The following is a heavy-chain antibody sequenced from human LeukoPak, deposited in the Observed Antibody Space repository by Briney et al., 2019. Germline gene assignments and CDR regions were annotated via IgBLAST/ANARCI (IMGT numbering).Heavy chain of an antibody. V-gene: IGHV4-34*01. J-gene: IGHJ3*02. CDR1: GGSFSGYY. D-gene: IGHD3-10*01. Sequence: SETLSLTCAVYGGSFSGYYWSWIRQPPGKGLEWIGEINHSGSINYNPSLKSRVTISVDTSKNRFSLKLSSVTAADTAVYYCALHPIYYGSGSYYNEGFAFDIWGQGTMVTVSS. CDR2: INHSGSI. CDR3: ALHPIYYGSGSYYNEGFAFDI.